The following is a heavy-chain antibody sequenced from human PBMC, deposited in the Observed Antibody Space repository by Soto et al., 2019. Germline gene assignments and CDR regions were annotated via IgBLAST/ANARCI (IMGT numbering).Heavy chain of an antibody. Sequence: QVQLQQWGAGLLKPSETLSLTCAVYGGSFSGYYWTWIRQPPGTGLEWNGEINHSGSTNYNTSLKSRVTISVYTSKNQFSLKLTSVTAADTAVYYCARDKITGLFDYWGQGTLVTVSS. CDR3: ARDKITGLFDY. CDR1: GGSFSGYY. J-gene: IGHJ4*02. CDR2: INHSGST. V-gene: IGHV4-34*01. D-gene: IGHD2-8*02.